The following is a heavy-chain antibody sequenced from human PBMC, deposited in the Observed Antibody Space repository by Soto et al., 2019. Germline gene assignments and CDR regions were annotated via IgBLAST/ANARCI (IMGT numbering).Heavy chain of an antibody. V-gene: IGHV3-23*01. Sequence: EVQLLESGGALLQPGGSLRLSCAASGFTFNNYAMTWVRQAPGKGLEWVSSVRDSGGGTYYADSVKGRFTISRDNSKSPLYLQMNNLRAEDTAVYYCAKGGAERRVRVYFDYWGQGTLVTVSS. CDR2: VRDSGGGT. D-gene: IGHD6-13*01. J-gene: IGHJ4*02. CDR1: GFTFNNYA. CDR3: AKGGAERRVRVYFDY.